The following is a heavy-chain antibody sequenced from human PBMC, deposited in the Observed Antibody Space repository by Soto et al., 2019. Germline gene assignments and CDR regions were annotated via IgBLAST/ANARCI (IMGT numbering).Heavy chain of an antibody. D-gene: IGHD3-10*01. CDR3: ARATITMVRGVNYYYGMDV. V-gene: IGHV1-69*13. CDR2: IIPIFGTA. CDR1: GGTFSSYA. J-gene: IGHJ6*02. Sequence: SVKVSCKASGGTFSSYAISWVRQAPGQGLEWLGGIIPIFGTANYAQKFQGRVTITADESTSTAYMELSSLRSEDTAVYYCARATITMVRGVNYYYGMDVWGQGTTVNVSS.